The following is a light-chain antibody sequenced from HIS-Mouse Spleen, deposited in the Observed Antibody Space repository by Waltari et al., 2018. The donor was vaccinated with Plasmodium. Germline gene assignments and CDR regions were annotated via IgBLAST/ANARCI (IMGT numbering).Light chain of an antibody. J-gene: IGLJ3*02. CDR2: EDS. CDR1: ALPKKY. Sequence: SYELTQPPSVSVSPGQTARITCSGDALPKKYAYCYQQKSGQAPVLVIYEDSKRPPGITERFSGASSGTMATLTISGAQVEDEADYYCYSTDSSGNHRVFGGGTKLTVL. V-gene: IGLV3-10*01. CDR3: YSTDSSGNHRV.